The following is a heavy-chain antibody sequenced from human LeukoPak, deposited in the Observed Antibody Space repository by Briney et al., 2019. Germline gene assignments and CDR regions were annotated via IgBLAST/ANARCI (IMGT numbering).Heavy chain of an antibody. J-gene: IGHJ5*02. V-gene: IGHV3-23*03. CDR1: GFTFSSYW. Sequence: HPGGSLRLSCAASGFTFSSYWMSWVRQAPGKGLEWISVIYSGGSTYYADSVKGRFTISRDNAKNTLYLQMNSLRADDTAIYYCTKDPNGDYIGAFDPWGQGTLITVSS. CDR3: TKDPNGDYIGAFDP. D-gene: IGHD4-17*01. CDR2: IYSGGST.